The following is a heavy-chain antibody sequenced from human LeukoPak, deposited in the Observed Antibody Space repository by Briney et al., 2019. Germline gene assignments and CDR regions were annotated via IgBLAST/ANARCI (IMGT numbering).Heavy chain of an antibody. V-gene: IGHV4-34*01. J-gene: IGHJ4*02. CDR2: VNHSGST. D-gene: IGHD5-12*01. CDR3: ARDSGYDPGYFDY. Sequence: SETLSLTCAVYGGSFSGYYWSWIRQPPGKGLEWIGEVNHSGSTNYNPSLKSRVTISVDTSKNQFSLKLSSVTAADTAVYYCARDSGYDPGYFDYWGQGTLVTVSS. CDR1: GGSFSGYY.